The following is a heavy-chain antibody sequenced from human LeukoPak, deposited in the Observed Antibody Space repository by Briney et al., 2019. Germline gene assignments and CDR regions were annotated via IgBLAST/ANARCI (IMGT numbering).Heavy chain of an antibody. Sequence: GGSLRLSCAASGFTFSTYWVTWVRQAPGKGLEGVANINLDGSDKYYVDSVKGRFTISRDNAKNSLYLQMNSLTVEDTAVYYCARDDGFSCYSYWGQGTLVTVSS. V-gene: IGHV3-7*01. CDR2: INLDGSDK. CDR3: ARDDGFSCYSY. J-gene: IGHJ4*02. CDR1: GFTFSTYW. D-gene: IGHD3/OR15-3a*01.